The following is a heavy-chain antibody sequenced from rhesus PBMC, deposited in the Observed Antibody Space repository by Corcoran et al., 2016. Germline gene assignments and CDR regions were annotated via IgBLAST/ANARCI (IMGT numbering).Heavy chain of an antibody. CDR3: ARGRPQEYTEYFEF. Sequence: QVQLQESGPGLLKPSETLSLTCAVSGSSSSGGYGWGGIRQRPGKGRGWIGSIYSSSRNTYYNPSLKSRVTISTDTSKNQFSLKLSSVTAADTAVYYCARGRPQEYTEYFEFWGQGALVTVSS. CDR2: IYSSSRNT. D-gene: IGHD1-44*01. CDR1: GSSSSGGYG. V-gene: IGHV4S7*01. J-gene: IGHJ1*01.